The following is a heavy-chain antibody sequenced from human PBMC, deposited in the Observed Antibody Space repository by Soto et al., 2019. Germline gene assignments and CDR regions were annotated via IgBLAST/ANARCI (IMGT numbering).Heavy chain of an antibody. CDR1: GFTFSNYA. V-gene: IGHV3-11*05. J-gene: IGHJ4*02. Sequence: PGGSLRLSCAASGFTFSNYAMSWVRQAPGKGLEWVSYISSSSSYTNYADSVKGRFTISRGNAKNSLYLQMNSLRAEDTAVYYCARDHHRYSGYDYVDYWGQGTLVTVSS. D-gene: IGHD5-12*01. CDR3: ARDHHRYSGYDYVDY. CDR2: ISSSSSYT.